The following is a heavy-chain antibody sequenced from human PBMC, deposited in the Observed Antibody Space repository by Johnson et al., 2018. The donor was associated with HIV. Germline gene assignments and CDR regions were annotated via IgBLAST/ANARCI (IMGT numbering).Heavy chain of an antibody. D-gene: IGHD6-13*01. CDR2: IWYNGSKK. J-gene: IGHJ3*02. V-gene: IGHV3-33*06. CDR3: AKRQYSSSWHDAFEI. Sequence: QVQLVESGGGVVQPGRSLRLSCAASGFTFSNYAMHWVRQAPGKGLEWVAVIWYNGSKKYYADSVKGRFTISRDNSKNTLYLQMNSLRAEDTAVYYCAKRQYSSSWHDAFEIGGQGTMVTVSS. CDR1: GFTFSNYA.